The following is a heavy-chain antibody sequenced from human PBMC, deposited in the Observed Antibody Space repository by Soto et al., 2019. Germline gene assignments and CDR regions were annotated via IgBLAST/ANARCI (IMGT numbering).Heavy chain of an antibody. V-gene: IGHV6-1*01. D-gene: IGHD3-10*01. J-gene: IGHJ4*02. CDR1: GDSVSSNSAA. CDR3: ARDPGYGSGYGGYYFDY. Sequence: SQTLSLTCAISGDSVSSNSAAWNWIRQSPSRGLEWLGRTYYRSKWYNDYAVSVKSRITINPDTSKNQFSLQLNSVTPEDTAVYYCARDPGYGSGYGGYYFDYWGQGTLVTVSS. CDR2: TYYRSKWYN.